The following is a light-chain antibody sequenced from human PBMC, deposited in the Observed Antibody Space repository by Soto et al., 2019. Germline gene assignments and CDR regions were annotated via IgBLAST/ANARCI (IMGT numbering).Light chain of an antibody. J-gene: IGKJ4*01. CDR3: QHYDDLTLT. Sequence: DIQRTQSPSSLSASVGDRVTITCQASQDISNYLNWYQQKPGKAPKLLIYDASNLETGVPSRFSGSGSGTDFTFTISSLQTEDFATYYCQHYDDLTLTFGGGTKVDIK. CDR2: DAS. CDR1: QDISNY. V-gene: IGKV1-33*01.